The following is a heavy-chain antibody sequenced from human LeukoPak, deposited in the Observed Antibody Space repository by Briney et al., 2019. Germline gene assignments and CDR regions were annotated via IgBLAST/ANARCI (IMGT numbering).Heavy chain of an antibody. Sequence: SETLSLTCTVSGGSISSSSYYWGWIRQPPGKGLEWIGSIYYSGSTYYNPSLKSRVTISVDTSKNQFSLKLSSVTAADTAVYYCARPKYSSSWYYFDYWGQGTLVTVSS. CDR3: ARPKYSSSWYYFDY. CDR1: GGSISSSSYY. V-gene: IGHV4-39*01. J-gene: IGHJ4*02. D-gene: IGHD6-13*01. CDR2: IYYSGST.